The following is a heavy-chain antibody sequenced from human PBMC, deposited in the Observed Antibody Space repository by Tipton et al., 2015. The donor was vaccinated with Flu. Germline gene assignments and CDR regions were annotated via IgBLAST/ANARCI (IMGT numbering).Heavy chain of an antibody. J-gene: IGHJ5*02. CDR1: GGSIGSYY. D-gene: IGHD3-22*01. CDR3: AREDFDSREYYPNWFDP. CDR2: IYNNAYT. Sequence: TLSLTCTVSGGSIGSYYWNWIRQPPGKGLEWIGYIYNNAYTKYSPSLKSRVSISVDTSKNQFSLKLTSVTAADTAVYFCAREDFDSREYYPNWFDPWGQGTLVTASS. V-gene: IGHV4-59*01.